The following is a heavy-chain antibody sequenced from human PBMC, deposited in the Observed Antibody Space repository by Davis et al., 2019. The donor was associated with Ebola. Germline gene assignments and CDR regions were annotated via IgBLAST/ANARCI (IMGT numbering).Heavy chain of an antibody. J-gene: IGHJ5*02. CDR1: GGTFSSYA. CDR3: ARGDYYGSGSVRHWFDP. CDR2: IIPILGIA. D-gene: IGHD3-10*01. V-gene: IGHV1-69*04. Sequence: SVKVSCKASGGTFSSYAISWVRQAPGQGLEWMGRIIPILGIANYAQKFQGRVTITADKSTSTAYMELSSLRSEDTAVYYCARGDYYGSGSVRHWFDPWGQGTLVTVSS.